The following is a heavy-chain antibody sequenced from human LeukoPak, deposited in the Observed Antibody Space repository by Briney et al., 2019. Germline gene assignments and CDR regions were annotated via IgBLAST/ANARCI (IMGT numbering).Heavy chain of an antibody. CDR1: GFTFSSYH. CDR2: ISSSSSYI. V-gene: IGHV3-21*01. D-gene: IGHD6-19*01. J-gene: IGHJ4*02. CDR3: AREASGAWYLTDY. Sequence: PGGSLRLSCAASGFTFSSYHMNWVRQAPGKGLEWVSSISSSSSYIYYADSVKGRFTVSRDNAKNSLYLQMNSLRAEDTAVNYCAREASGAWYLTDYWGQGTLVTVSS.